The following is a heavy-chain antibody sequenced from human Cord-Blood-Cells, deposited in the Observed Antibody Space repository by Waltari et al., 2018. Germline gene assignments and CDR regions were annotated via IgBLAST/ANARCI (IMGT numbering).Heavy chain of an antibody. V-gene: IGHV4-39*01. CDR3: ASHTIAAAGTDDY. J-gene: IGHJ4*02. D-gene: IGHD6-13*01. Sequence: QLQLQELGPGLVKPSETLSLPCTVSGGSISRSSYYWGWIRQPPGKGLEWIGSIYYSGSTYYNPSLKSRVTISVDTSKNQFSLKLSSVTAADTAVYYCASHTIAAAGTDDYWGQGTLVTVSS. CDR2: IYYSGST. CDR1: GGSISRSSYY.